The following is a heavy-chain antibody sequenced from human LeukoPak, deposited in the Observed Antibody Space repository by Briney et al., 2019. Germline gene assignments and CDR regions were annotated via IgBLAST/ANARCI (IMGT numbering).Heavy chain of an antibody. V-gene: IGHV3-7*01. J-gene: IGHJ5*02. Sequence: PTGGSLRLSCAASGFTFSSHWMSWLRQAPGRGLEWVANINQDGSENYYVDSVKGRFTISRDTAKNSPYLQMNPRRPCVTVRYFCPRVHVVDALVCDTWGERTLVTVSS. CDR1: GFTFSSHW. D-gene: IGHD2-15*01. CDR2: INQDGSEN. CDR3: PRVHVVDALVCDT.